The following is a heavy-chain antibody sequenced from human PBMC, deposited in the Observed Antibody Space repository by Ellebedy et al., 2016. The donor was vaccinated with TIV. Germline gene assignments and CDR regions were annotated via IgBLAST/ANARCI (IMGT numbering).Heavy chain of an antibody. CDR2: ISSGNTYI. Sequence: GGSLRLSCSASGFTFSSYAMNWVRQAPGKGLEWLSCISSGNTYIFYADSVKGRFTISRDNAKNSLYLQMNSLRAEDTAVYYCASETGNYYYYGMDVWGQGTTVTVSS. CDR1: GFTFSSYA. CDR3: ASETGNYYYYGMDV. D-gene: IGHD7-27*01. J-gene: IGHJ6*02. V-gene: IGHV3-21*04.